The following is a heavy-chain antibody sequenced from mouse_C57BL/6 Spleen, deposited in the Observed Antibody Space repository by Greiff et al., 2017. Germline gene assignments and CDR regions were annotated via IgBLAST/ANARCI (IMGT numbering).Heavy chain of an antibody. CDR1: GYTFTDYN. D-gene: IGHD2-12*01. V-gene: IGHV1-22*01. Sequence: VQLQQSGPELVKPGASVKMSCKASGYTFTDYNMHWVKQSHGKSLEWIGYINPNNGGTSYNQKFKGKATLTVNKSSSPAYMELRSLTSEDSAVYYCASGSYYSFFDYWGQGTTLTVSS. CDR2: INPNNGGT. CDR3: ASGSYYSFFDY. J-gene: IGHJ2*01.